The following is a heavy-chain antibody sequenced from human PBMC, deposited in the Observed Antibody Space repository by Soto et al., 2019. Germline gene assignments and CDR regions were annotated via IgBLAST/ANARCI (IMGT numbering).Heavy chain of an antibody. Sequence: PWGSLILSFAASGVTFSGYGMHWVRQAPGKGLEWVSVIGYDGSNKYYADSVKGRFTISRDNSKNTLYLQMNSLRAEDTAVYYCARGGPYYYDSTAYSDFHXWGQGTLVTVSX. D-gene: IGHD3-22*01. V-gene: IGHV3-33*01. CDR1: GVTFSGYG. CDR3: ARGGPYYYDSTAYSDFHX. J-gene: IGHJ4*02. CDR2: IGYDGSNK.